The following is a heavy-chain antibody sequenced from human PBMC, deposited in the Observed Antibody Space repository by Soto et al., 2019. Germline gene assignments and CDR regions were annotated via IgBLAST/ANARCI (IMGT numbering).Heavy chain of an antibody. V-gene: IGHV2-70*11. J-gene: IGHJ6*02. D-gene: IGHD6-13*01. CDR1: GFSLSTSGMC. Sequence: SGPTLVNPTQTLTLTCTFSGFSLSTSGMCVSWIRQPPGKALEWLARIDWDDDKYYSTSLKTRLTISKDTSKNQVVLTMTNMDPVDTATYYCARRCSSSWYDPYGMDVWGQGTTVTVS. CDR3: ARRCSSSWYDPYGMDV. CDR2: IDWDDDK.